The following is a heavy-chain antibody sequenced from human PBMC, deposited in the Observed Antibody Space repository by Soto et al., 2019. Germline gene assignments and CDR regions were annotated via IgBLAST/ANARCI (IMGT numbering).Heavy chain of an antibody. Sequence: ASVKVSCKASGGTFSSYAISWVRQAPGQGLEWMGGIIPIFGTANYAQKFQGRVTITADESTSTAYMELSSLRSEDTAVYYCARTVEEIVVTTVDYYYGMDVWGQGTTVTVSS. CDR1: GGTFSSYA. J-gene: IGHJ6*02. CDR3: ARTVEEIVVTTVDYYYGMDV. V-gene: IGHV1-69*13. CDR2: IIPIFGTA. D-gene: IGHD3-22*01.